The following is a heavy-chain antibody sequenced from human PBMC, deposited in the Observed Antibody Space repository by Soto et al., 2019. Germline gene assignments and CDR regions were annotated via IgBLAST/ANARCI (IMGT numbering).Heavy chain of an antibody. Sequence: KPAETLSLTCTATGSSIRGSHYFWSWIRQPPGEGRVWLGYVYSTGSTYYNPSLKSRISMSVDTSKNQFSLILSSVSAADTAFYYCDRDAIRGSAAMMPYWGLGTLVTVSS. V-gene: IGHV4-30-4*08. CDR2: VYSTGST. D-gene: IGHD2-2*01. J-gene: IGHJ4*02. CDR1: GSSIRGSHYF. CDR3: DRDAIRGSAAMMPY.